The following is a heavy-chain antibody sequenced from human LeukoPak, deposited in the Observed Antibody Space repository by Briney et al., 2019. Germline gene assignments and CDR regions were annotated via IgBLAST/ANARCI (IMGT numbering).Heavy chain of an antibody. J-gene: IGHJ4*02. CDR2: IYSGGST. Sequence: GGSLRLSCAASGFTVSSNYMSWVRQAPGKGLEWVSVIYSGGSTYYADSVKGRFTISRDNSKNTLYLQMNSLRAEDTAVYYCARVRAHYGSGTTGYFDYWGQGTLVTVSS. D-gene: IGHD3-10*01. V-gene: IGHV3-53*01. CDR1: GFTVSSNY. CDR3: ARVRAHYGSGTTGYFDY.